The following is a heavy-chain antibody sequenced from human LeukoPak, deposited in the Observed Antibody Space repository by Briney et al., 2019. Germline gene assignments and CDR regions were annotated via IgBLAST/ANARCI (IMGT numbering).Heavy chain of an antibody. V-gene: IGHV3-74*01. Sequence: GGSLRLSCAASGFTFSSYWMHWVRQAPGKGLVWVSRIEGGGSSTSYADSVKGRFTISRDNAKNTLYLQMNSLRAEDTAVYYCAKHGAMVRGVVHNWFDPWGQGTLVTVSS. D-gene: IGHD3-10*01. CDR1: GFTFSSYW. CDR2: IEGGGSST. CDR3: AKHGAMVRGVVHNWFDP. J-gene: IGHJ5*02.